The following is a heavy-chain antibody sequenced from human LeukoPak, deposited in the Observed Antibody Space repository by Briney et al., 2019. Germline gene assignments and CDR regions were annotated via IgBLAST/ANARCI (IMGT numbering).Heavy chain of an antibody. D-gene: IGHD4-23*01. CDR2: ISGSGGST. CDR3: AKQGRPPNGGRFDY. V-gene: IGHV3-23*01. CDR1: GFTFSSHA. J-gene: IGHJ4*02. Sequence: GGSLRLSCAASGFTFSSHAMSWVRQAPGKGLEWVSAISGSGGSTYYADSVKGRFTISRDNSKNTLYLQMNSLRAEDTAVYYCAKQGRPPNGGRFDYWGQGTLVTVSS.